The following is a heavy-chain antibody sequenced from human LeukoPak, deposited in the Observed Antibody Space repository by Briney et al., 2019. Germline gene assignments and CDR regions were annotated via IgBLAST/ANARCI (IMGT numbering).Heavy chain of an antibody. Sequence: SETLSLTCTVSGGSISSSSYYWGWTRQPPGKGLEGIGSIYYSGSTYYNPSLKSRVTISVDTSKNQFSLKLSSVTAADTAVYYCAREWGDDGYCGGDCYPGYYYYGMDVWGQGTTVTVSS. J-gene: IGHJ6*02. CDR3: AREWGDDGYCGGDCYPGYYYYGMDV. D-gene: IGHD2-21*02. CDR2: IYYSGST. V-gene: IGHV4-39*07. CDR1: GGSISSSSYY.